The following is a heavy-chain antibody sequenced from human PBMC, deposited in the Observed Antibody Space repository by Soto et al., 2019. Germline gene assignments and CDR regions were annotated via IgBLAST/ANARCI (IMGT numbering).Heavy chain of an antibody. D-gene: IGHD3-9*01. CDR2: INTGSRNT. CDR1: GYTFTSYG. J-gene: IGHJ4*02. V-gene: IGHV1-3*04. CDR3: ARAMPTAGYIYFDP. Sequence: QVDLVQSGAEGKEPGASVRISCEASGYTFTSYGIHWVRQAPGQRLEWMGWINTGSRNTRYSPEFQARVTITRDTSASTAYMELNSLRSEDTAVYYCARAMPTAGYIYFDPWGQGTLVTVSS.